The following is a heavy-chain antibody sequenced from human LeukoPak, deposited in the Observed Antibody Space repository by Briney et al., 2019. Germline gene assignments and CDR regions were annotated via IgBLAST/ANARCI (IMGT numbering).Heavy chain of an antibody. J-gene: IGHJ4*02. CDR2: ISYSGSI. CDR1: GGSISSRPYY. D-gene: IGHD3-16*01. V-gene: IGHV4-39*01. Sequence: PSETLSLTCPVSGGSISSRPYYWGWVRQPPGQGLEWIGSISYSGSIHYNPSLKSRVTISVDTSRNHFSLRLSSVTAADTAVYYCATLEIGDYYFDYWGQGTLVTVSS. CDR3: ATLEIGDYYFDY.